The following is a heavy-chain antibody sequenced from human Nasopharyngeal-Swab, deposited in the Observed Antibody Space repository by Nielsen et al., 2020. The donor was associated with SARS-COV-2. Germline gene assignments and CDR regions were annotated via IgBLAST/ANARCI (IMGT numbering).Heavy chain of an antibody. J-gene: IGHJ4*02. CDR3: ARTSYYGSGSLDY. D-gene: IGHD3-10*01. V-gene: IGHV3-9*01. CDR2: LRGDSGGI. Sequence: SLKISCAASGFTFDDYPMHWVRQAPGKGLEWVSGLRGDSGGIGYADSVKGRFTISRDNAKNSLYLEMTSLRADDTAVYYCARTSYYGSGSLDYWVQGTQVTVSS. CDR1: GFTFDDYP.